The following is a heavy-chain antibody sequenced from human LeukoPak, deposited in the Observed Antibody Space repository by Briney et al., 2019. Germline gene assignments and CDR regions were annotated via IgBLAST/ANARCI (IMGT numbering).Heavy chain of an antibody. CDR2: IIPIFGIA. V-gene: IGHV1-69*04. CDR3: ARDIVGAQMYYFDY. J-gene: IGHJ4*02. Sequence: SVKVSCKASGGTFSSYAISWVRQAPGQGLEWMGRIIPIFGIANYAQKFQGRVTITADKSTSTAYMELSSLRSEDTAVYYCARDIVGAQMYYFDYWGQGILVTVSS. D-gene: IGHD1-26*01. CDR1: GGTFSSYA.